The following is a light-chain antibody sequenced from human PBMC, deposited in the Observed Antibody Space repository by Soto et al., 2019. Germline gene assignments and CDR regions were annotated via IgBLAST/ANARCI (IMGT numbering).Light chain of an antibody. J-gene: IGKJ3*01. CDR3: QQYGSSSFT. CDR1: QSVSSSY. V-gene: IGKV3-20*01. Sequence: EIVLTQSPGTLSLSPGERATLSCRASQSVSSSYLAWYQQKPGQAPRLLIYGASSRATGIPDRFSGSGSGTDFTLTISRLEPEDFEVYYCQQYGSSSFTFVPGTKVYIK. CDR2: GAS.